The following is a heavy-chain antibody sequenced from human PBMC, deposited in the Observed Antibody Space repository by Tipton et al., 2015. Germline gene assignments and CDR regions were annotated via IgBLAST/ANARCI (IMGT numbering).Heavy chain of an antibody. Sequence: TLSLTCTVSGGSISTYFWSWIRQPPGKGLELIGYIYYSGSATYNPSLKSRVTISIDTSKNQFSLKLTSVTAADTAVYYCATGQVAGWFDPWGQGTLVTVSS. CDR3: ATGQVAGWFDP. CDR2: IYYSGSA. J-gene: IGHJ5*02. V-gene: IGHV4-59*12. D-gene: IGHD5-12*01. CDR1: GGSISTYF.